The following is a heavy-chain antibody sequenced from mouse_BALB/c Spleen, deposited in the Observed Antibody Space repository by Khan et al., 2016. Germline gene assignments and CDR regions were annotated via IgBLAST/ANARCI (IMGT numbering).Heavy chain of an antibody. CDR2: IHPSDSET. CDR1: GYSFTSYW. V-gene: IGHV1S82*01. J-gene: IGHJ4*01. Sequence: QVQLKQSGAELVRPGASVKLSCKASGYSFTSYWMNWVKQRPGQGLEWIGMIHPSDSETRLNQKFKDKATLTVDKSSSTAYMKLSSPTSEDSAVFYYGTRYWYDAIDYWGQGTSVTVSS. D-gene: IGHD1-1*02. CDR3: GTRYWYDAIDY.